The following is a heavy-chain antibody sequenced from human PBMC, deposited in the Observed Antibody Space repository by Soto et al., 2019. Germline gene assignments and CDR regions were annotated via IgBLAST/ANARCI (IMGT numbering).Heavy chain of an antibody. CDR3: ARDLTRENWFDP. J-gene: IGHJ5*02. CDR1: GVSISSYY. D-gene: IGHD1-1*01. CDR2: MYYSGST. V-gene: IGHV4-59*01. Sequence: QVQLQESGPGLVKPSETLSLSCSVSGVSISSYYWAWIRQPPGKGLEWVASMYYSGSTKYNPSLKSRVTMSADTSKNKFPLKLSSVSAADTAVDYCARDLTRENWFDPWGQGTLVTVSS.